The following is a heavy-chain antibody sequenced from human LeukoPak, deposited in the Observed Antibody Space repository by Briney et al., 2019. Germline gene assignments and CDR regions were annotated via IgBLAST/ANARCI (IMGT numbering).Heavy chain of an antibody. Sequence: GGSLRLSCAASGSTFSSYWMSWVRQAPGKGLEWVANIKQDGSEKYYVDSVKGRFTISRDNAKSSLYLQMGSLRAEDTAVFYCASTLCRGGSCYSYFQHWGQGTLVTVSS. J-gene: IGHJ1*01. CDR3: ASTLCRGGSCYSYFQH. D-gene: IGHD2-15*01. V-gene: IGHV3-7*01. CDR1: GSTFSSYW. CDR2: IKQDGSEK.